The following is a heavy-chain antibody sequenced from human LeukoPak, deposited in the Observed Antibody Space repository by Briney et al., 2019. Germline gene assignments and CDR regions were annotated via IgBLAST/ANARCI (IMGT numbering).Heavy chain of an antibody. J-gene: IGHJ4*02. CDR1: GGSIGNYY. CDR3: ARGPTRYYFDY. V-gene: IGHV4-59*01. CDR2: VYSSGST. Sequence: TSETLSLTCSVSGGSIGNYYWSWIRQPPGRGLEWIGYVYSSGSTNYNPSLKSRVTISVDTSKNQLSLKLSSVTAADTAVYYCARGPTRYYFDYWGQGTLVTVSS.